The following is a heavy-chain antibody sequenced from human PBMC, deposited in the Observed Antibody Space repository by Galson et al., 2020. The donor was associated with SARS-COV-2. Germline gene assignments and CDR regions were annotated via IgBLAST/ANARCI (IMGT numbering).Heavy chain of an antibody. CDR1: RYTFTRYG. CDR3: ARDGIYYGSSGYYVGFDY. V-gene: IGHV1-18*01. J-gene: IGHJ4*02. CDR2: ISTYKGNT. D-gene: IGHD3-22*01. Sequence: ASVKVSRMDSRYTFTRYGISWLGQAPAQGREWMGWISTYKGNTNYAQKLQGTVTMTTDTSTSTAYMELRSLSSDDTAVYYCARDGIYYGSSGYYVGFDYWVQVTLFTVSS.